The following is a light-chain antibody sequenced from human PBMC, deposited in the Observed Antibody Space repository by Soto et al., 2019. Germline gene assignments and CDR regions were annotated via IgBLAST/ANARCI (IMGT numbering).Light chain of an antibody. Sequence: DIHMTQSTSSLSASVGDRVTITCRASQNIKKFLNWYQQRPGKAPSALIHATSTLQNGVSSRFSGSGSDTDFTLTITSLQPEDFATYFCQQSYSSQRTFCGGTKVEL. CDR1: QNIKKF. J-gene: IGKJ4*01. CDR2: ATS. V-gene: IGKV1-39*01. CDR3: QQSYSSQRT.